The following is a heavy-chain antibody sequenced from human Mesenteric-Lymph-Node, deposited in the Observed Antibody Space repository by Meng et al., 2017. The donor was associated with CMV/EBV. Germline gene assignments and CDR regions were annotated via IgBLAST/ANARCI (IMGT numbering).Heavy chain of an antibody. D-gene: IGHD3-3*01. J-gene: IGHJ4*02. Sequence: CQASGYTFTNCGVSWVRQAPGQGLAWMGWINTNTGDPGYAQGFTGRFVFSVDTSVSATYLHISSLKAEDTAVYYCARAGSGYSYYFDYWGQGSLVTVSS. CDR3: ARAGSGYSYYFDY. CDR2: INTNTGDP. CDR1: GYTFTNCG. V-gene: IGHV7-4-1*02.